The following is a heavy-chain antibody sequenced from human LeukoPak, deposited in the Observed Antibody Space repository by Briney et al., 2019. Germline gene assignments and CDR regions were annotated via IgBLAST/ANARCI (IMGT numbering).Heavy chain of an antibody. V-gene: IGHV1-24*01. CDR2: FDPEDGET. J-gene: IGHJ5*02. Sequence: GASVKVSCKVSGYTLTELSMHWVRQAPGKGLEWMGGFDPEDGETIYAQKFQGRDTMTEDTSTDTAYMELSSLRSEDTAVYYCATGWIFGVVYLFDPWGQGTLVTVSS. D-gene: IGHD3-3*01. CDR3: ATGWIFGVVYLFDP. CDR1: GYTLTELS.